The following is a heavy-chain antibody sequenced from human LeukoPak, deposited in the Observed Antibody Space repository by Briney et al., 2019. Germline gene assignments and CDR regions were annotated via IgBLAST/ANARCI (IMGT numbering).Heavy chain of an antibody. CDR3: ARDEGVRVVVVTAIDY. CDR2: INPNSGGT. J-gene: IGHJ4*02. Sequence: ASVKVSCKASGYTFTGYYMHWVRQAPGQGLEWMGWINPNSGGTNYAQKFQGRVTMTTDTSTSTAYMELRSLRSDDTAVYYCARDEGVRVVVVTAIDYWGQGTLVTVSS. D-gene: IGHD2-21*02. CDR1: GYTFTGYY. V-gene: IGHV1-2*02.